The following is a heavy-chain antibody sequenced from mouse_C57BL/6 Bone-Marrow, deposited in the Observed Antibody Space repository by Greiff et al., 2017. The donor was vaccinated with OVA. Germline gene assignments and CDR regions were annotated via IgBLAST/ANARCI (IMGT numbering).Heavy chain of an antibody. D-gene: IGHD2-3*01. J-gene: IGHJ1*03. CDR1: GYAFSSSW. V-gene: IGHV1-82*01. Sequence: VKLVESGPELVKPGASVKISCKASGYAFSSSWMNWVKQRPGKGLEWIGRIYPGDGDTNYNGKFKGKATLTADKSSSTAYMQLSSLTSEDSAVYFCARWRGLLRGYFDVWGTGTTVTVSS. CDR2: IYPGDGDT. CDR3: ARWRGLLRGYFDV.